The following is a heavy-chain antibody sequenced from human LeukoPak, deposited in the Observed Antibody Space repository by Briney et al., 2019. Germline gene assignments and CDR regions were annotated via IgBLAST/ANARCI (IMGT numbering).Heavy chain of an antibody. CDR2: INHSGST. Sequence: SETLSLTCAVYGGSFSGYYWSWIRQPPGKGLEWLGEINHSGSTNYNPSLKSRVTISVDTSKNQFSLKLSSVTAADTAVYYCAGITFGGVIVHDWGQGTLVTVSS. CDR3: AGITFGGVIVHD. V-gene: IGHV4-34*01. J-gene: IGHJ4*02. CDR1: GGSFSGYY. D-gene: IGHD3-16*02.